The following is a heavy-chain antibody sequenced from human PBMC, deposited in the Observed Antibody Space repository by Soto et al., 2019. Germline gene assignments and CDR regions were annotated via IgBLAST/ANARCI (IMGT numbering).Heavy chain of an antibody. D-gene: IGHD4-17*01. Sequence: QVQLQESGPGLVKPSQTLSLTCTVSVGSISSGGFYWSWFRQHPGEGLEWIGYIYYTGTTDYNPSLKNRVTISKDTSEAQFSLKLSSVTAADTAVYYVARGAYGDFAHWGQGTLVTVSS. CDR3: ARGAYGDFAH. J-gene: IGHJ4*02. V-gene: IGHV4-31*03. CDR1: VGSISSGGFY. CDR2: IYYTGTT.